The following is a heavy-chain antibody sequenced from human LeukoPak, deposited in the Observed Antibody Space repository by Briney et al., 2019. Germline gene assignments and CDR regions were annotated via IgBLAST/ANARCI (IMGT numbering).Heavy chain of an antibody. D-gene: IGHD3-22*01. V-gene: IGHV4-4*02. CDR3: ARVPDYYDSSGHYY. Sequence: PSGTLSLTCAVSGGSISSYNWWGWVRQPPGKGLEWIGEIYHSGSTGYNPSLKSRVTISVDKSKNQFSLNLTSVTAADTAVYYCARVPDYYDSSGHYYWGQGTLVTVSS. CDR1: GGSISSYNW. CDR2: IYHSGST. J-gene: IGHJ4*02.